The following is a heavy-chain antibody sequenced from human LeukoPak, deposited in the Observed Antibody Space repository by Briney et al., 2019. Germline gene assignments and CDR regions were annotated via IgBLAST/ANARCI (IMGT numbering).Heavy chain of an antibody. CDR2: IYYTRTT. J-gene: IGHJ6*03. CDR3: ARGATYGNYVFAYSYYYMDV. V-gene: IGHV4-39*01. D-gene: IGHD4-11*01. CDR1: GGSISILVYY. Sequence: AEPLSLTCTVSGGSISILVYYWGWIRQPPGKGLEWIGSIYYTRTTYHNPSHKSRVTMSVDTSQNQFSLELSSVTAADTAVYYCARGATYGNYVFAYSYYYMDVWGKGTTVTVSS.